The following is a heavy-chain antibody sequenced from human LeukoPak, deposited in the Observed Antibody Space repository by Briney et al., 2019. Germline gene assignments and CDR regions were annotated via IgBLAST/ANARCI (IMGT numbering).Heavy chain of an antibody. CDR1: GGSFSGYY. CDR2: INHSGST. J-gene: IGHJ4*02. CDR3: ARGRRNYCSSTSCYVLLFDY. Sequence: SETLSLTCAVYGGSFSGYYWSWIRQPPGKGLEWIGEINHSGSTNYNPSLKSRVTMSVDTSKNQFSLKPSSVTAADTAVYYCARGRRNYCSSTSCYVLLFDYWGQGTLVTVSS. V-gene: IGHV4-34*01. D-gene: IGHD2-2*01.